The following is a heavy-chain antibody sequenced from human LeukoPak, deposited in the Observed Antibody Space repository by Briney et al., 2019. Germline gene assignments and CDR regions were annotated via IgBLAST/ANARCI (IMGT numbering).Heavy chain of an antibody. Sequence: GGSLRLSCAASGITFNNYALNWVRQAPGKGLEWVSSISSSSSYIYYADSVKGRFTISRDNAKNSLYLQMNSLRAEDTAVYYCARDGSGSYFRGAFDIWGQGTMVTVSS. CDR1: GITFNNYA. CDR2: ISSSSSYI. D-gene: IGHD1-26*01. V-gene: IGHV3-21*01. CDR3: ARDGSGSYFRGAFDI. J-gene: IGHJ3*02.